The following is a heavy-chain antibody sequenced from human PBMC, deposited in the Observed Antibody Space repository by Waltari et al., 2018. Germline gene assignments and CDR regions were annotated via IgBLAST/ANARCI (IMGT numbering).Heavy chain of an antibody. D-gene: IGHD4-17*01. CDR3: ARWDQDYFSFFFDY. CDR1: GTSISSKKHS. J-gene: IGHJ4*02. V-gene: IGHV4-30-4*08. Sequence: QVHLQEMGPGLVKPSQTLSLTCAVSGTSISSKKHSWNWIRQPPGKGLEWIGSIYYDGGTKYTPSLESRVTISIDTSKNQFSLKLSSVTAADTAVYFCARWDQDYFSFFFDYWGRGTLVTVSS. CDR2: IYYDGGT.